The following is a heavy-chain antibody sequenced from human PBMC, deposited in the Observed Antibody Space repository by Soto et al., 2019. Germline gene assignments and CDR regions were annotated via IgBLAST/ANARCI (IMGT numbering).Heavy chain of an antibody. Sequence: EVQLVESGGGLVQPGGSLRLSCAASGFTFSSYEMNWVRQAPGKGLEWVSHISSSGTIIYYADSVKGRFTISRDNVKNSLYMQMNSLRAEDTAVYYCVSPMYDSSGYSNFDYWGQGTLVTVSS. D-gene: IGHD3-22*01. CDR3: VSPMYDSSGYSNFDY. CDR2: ISSSGTII. V-gene: IGHV3-48*03. CDR1: GFTFSSYE. J-gene: IGHJ4*02.